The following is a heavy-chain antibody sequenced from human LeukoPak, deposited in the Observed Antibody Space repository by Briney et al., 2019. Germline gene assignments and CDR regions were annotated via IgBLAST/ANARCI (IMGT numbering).Heavy chain of an antibody. CDR1: GFTFSSYW. J-gene: IGHJ3*02. CDR2: INSDGSST. Sequence: GGSLRLSCAASGFTFSSYWMHWVRQAPGKGLVWVSRINSDGSSTTYADSVKGRFTFSRDNAKNTLYLQMHSLRAEDTAVYYCAREVGASNDAFDIWGQGTMVTVSS. CDR3: AREVGASNDAFDI. D-gene: IGHD1-26*01. V-gene: IGHV3-74*01.